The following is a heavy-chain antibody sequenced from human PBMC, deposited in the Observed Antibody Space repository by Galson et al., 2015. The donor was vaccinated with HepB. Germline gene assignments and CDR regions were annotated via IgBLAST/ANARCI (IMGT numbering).Heavy chain of an antibody. Sequence: TLSLTCTVSGGSISSSSYYWGWIRQPPGQGLEWIGSIYYSGSTYYNPSLKSRVTISVDTSKNQFSLKLSSVTAADTTVYYCARANYDFWSGYYRGLGWFDPWGQGTLVTVSS. CDR3: ARANYDFWSGYYRGLGWFDP. CDR1: GGSISSSSYY. J-gene: IGHJ5*02. D-gene: IGHD3-3*01. V-gene: IGHV4-39*01. CDR2: IYYSGST.